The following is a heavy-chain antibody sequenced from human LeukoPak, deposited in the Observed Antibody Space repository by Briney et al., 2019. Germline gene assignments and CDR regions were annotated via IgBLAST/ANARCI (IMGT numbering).Heavy chain of an antibody. D-gene: IGHD6-19*01. V-gene: IGHV1-69*06. J-gene: IGHJ3*02. CDR3: ARGQWLGPSGAFDI. CDR1: GGTFSSYA. CDR2: IIPIFGTA. Sequence: ASVKVSCKASGGTFSSYAISWVRQAPGQGLEWMGGIIPIFGTANYAQKFQGRVTITADKSTSTAYMELSSLRSEDTAVYYCARGQWLGPSGAFDIWGQGTMVTVSS.